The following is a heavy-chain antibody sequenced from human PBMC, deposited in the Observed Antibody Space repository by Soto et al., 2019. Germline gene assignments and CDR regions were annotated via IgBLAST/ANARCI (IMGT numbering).Heavy chain of an antibody. CDR1: GYSFTAYF. CDR3: ARAPYSSSSFFFDY. D-gene: IGHD6-6*01. V-gene: IGHV1-46*01. J-gene: IGHJ4*02. CDR2: IHPSGGNT. Sequence: SVKVSCKASGYSFTAYFMHWVRQAPGQGLEWMGIIHPSGGNTNYAQKFQGRVTMTWDTSTTTVYMELSSLRSDDTAVYYCARAPYSSSSFFFDYWGQGTPVTVSS.